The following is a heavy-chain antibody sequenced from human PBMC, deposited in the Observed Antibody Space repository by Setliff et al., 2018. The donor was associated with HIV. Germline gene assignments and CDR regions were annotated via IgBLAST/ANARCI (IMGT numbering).Heavy chain of an antibody. CDR1: GVSISYYH. Sequence: PSETLSLTCTVSGVSISYYHWSWIRQPPGKGLEWIGYIYYIGNTNYNPSLKCRATLSVDTSKNQFSLKLSSVTAADTAVYYCARHSITLVVGVPERDDAFDIWGQGTMVTVSS. D-gene: IGHD3-22*01. J-gene: IGHJ3*02. V-gene: IGHV4-59*08. CDR3: ARHSITLVVGVPERDDAFDI. CDR2: IYYIGNT.